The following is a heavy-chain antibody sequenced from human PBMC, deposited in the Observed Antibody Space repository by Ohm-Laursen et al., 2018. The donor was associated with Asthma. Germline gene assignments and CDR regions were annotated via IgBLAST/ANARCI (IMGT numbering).Heavy chain of an antibody. Sequence: GSLRLSCSASGFTFESYWMNWVRQAPGKGLEWVSSINSNSHYIYYADSVKGRFTISRDNAKNSLYLQMSSLRADDTAVYYCARASSLGRLYYFDYWGQGTLVTVSS. V-gene: IGHV3-21*01. CDR3: ARASSLGRLYYFDY. J-gene: IGHJ4*02. D-gene: IGHD1-26*01. CDR1: GFTFESYW. CDR2: INSNSHYI.